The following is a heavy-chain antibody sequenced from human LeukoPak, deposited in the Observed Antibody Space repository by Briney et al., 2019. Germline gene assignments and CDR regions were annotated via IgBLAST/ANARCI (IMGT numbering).Heavy chain of an antibody. CDR2: FDPEDGET. CDR3: ATRFLSYGDYAFDY. Sequence: ASVKVSCKVSGYTLTELSMHWVRQAPGKGLEWMGGFDPEDGETIYAQKFQGRVTMTEDTSTDTAYMELSSLRSEDTAAYYCATRFLSYGDYAFDYWGQGTLVTVSS. CDR1: GYTLTELS. D-gene: IGHD4-17*01. V-gene: IGHV1-24*01. J-gene: IGHJ4*02.